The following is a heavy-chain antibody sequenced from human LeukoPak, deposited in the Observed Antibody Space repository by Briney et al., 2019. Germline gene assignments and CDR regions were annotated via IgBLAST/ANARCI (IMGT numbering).Heavy chain of an antibody. CDR3: ARGGYYGSGNDFRFDP. CDR2: VHYSGSS. Sequence: PSETLSLTCTVSGGSISSNNYYWGWIRQPPGKGLEWIGSVHYSGSSYYNPSLKSRLTISVDTSKSQFSLKLTSVTAADTAVYFCARGGYYGSGNDFRFDPWGQGTLVTVSS. CDR1: GGSISSNNYY. D-gene: IGHD3-10*01. V-gene: IGHV4-39*07. J-gene: IGHJ5*02.